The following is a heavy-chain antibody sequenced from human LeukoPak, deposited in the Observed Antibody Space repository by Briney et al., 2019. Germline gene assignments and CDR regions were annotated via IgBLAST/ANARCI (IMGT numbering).Heavy chain of an antibody. CDR1: GFTFSSYS. J-gene: IGHJ6*02. D-gene: IGHD6-19*01. CDR2: ISSSSSTI. V-gene: IGHV3-48*01. Sequence: GGSLRLSCAASGFTFSSYSMNWVRQAPGKGLEWVSYISSSSSTIYYADSVKGRFTISRDNAKNSLYPQMNSLRAEDTAVYYCARGEQWLTPSPHGMDVWGQGTTVTVSS. CDR3: ARGEQWLTPSPHGMDV.